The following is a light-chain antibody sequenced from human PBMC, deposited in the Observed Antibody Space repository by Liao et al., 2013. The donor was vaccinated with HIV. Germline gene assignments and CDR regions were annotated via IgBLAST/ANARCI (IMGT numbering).Light chain of an antibody. J-gene: IGLJ2*01. CDR3: QAWDTTTAV. Sequence: SYELTQPPSVSVSPGQTASITCSGEKLGDKYVCWYQQKPGQSPVLVIYRNNNRPSGIPGRFFGSRSGNTATLTISGTQAMDEADYYCQAWDTTTAVFGGGTKLTVL. V-gene: IGLV3-1*01. CDR2: RNN. CDR1: KLGDKY.